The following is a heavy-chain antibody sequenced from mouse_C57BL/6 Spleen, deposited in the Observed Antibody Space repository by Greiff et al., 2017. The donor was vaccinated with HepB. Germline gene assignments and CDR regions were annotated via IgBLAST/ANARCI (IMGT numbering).Heavy chain of an antibody. D-gene: IGHD3-2*02. CDR1: GFNIKDYY. J-gene: IGHJ3*01. CDR3: TGTAQATFAY. CDR2: IDPEDGDT. Sequence: EVKLQQSGAELVRPGASVKLSCTASGFNIKDYYMHWVKQRPEQGLEWIGRIDPEDGDTEYAPKFQGKATMTADTSSNTAYLQLSSLTSEDTAVYYCTGTAQATFAYWGQGTLVTVSA. V-gene: IGHV14-1*01.